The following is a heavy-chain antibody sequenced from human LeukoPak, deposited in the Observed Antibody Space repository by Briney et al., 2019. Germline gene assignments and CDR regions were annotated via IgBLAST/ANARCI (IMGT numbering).Heavy chain of an antibody. CDR3: ARDQGSGINYYYYYMDV. CDR1: GFTFSSYS. Sequence: GGSLRLSCAASGFTFSSYSMNWVRQAPGKGLEWVSSICSSSSYIYYADSVKGRFTISRDNAKNSLYLQMNSLRAEDTAVYYCARDQGSGINYYYYYMDVWGKGTTVTVSS. D-gene: IGHD3-10*01. CDR2: ICSSSSYI. J-gene: IGHJ6*03. V-gene: IGHV3-21*01.